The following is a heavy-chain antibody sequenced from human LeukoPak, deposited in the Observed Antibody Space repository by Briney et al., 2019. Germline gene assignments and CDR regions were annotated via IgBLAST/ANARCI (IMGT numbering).Heavy chain of an antibody. D-gene: IGHD5-24*01. CDR1: GFTFSSYW. CDR2: IKQDGSEK. CDR3: ATAPWGLQLYLIY. V-gene: IGHV3-7*03. Sequence: GGSLRLSCAASGFTFSSYWMSWVRQAPGKGLEWVANIKQDGSEKYYVDSVKGRFTISRDNAKNSLYLQMNSLRTEDTAVYYCATAPWGLQLYLIYWGQGTLVTVSS. J-gene: IGHJ4*02.